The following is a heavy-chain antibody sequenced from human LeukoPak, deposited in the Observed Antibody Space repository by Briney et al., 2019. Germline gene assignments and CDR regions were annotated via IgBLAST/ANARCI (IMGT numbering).Heavy chain of an antibody. CDR2: ISDDGI. CDR1: GFTFSSYA. J-gene: IGHJ4*02. V-gene: IGHV3-23*01. Sequence: GGSLRLSCAASGFTFSSYAMSWVRQAPGKGLEWVSGISDDGIFSPDSVKGRFTISRDNSKNTLYLQMNSLRAEDTAVYYCAKDGRYFDWFIDYWGQGTLVTVSS. CDR3: AKDGRYFDWFIDY. D-gene: IGHD3-9*01.